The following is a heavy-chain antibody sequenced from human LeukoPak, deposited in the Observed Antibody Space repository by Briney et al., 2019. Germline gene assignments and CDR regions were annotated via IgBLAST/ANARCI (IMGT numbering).Heavy chain of an antibody. CDR3: VGGWQELRS. V-gene: IGHV3-23*01. CDR2: ITGGSDNS. CDR1: GCTFSNSA. J-gene: IGHJ5*02. D-gene: IGHD1-26*01. Sequence: GGSLRLSCAASGCTFSNSAMTWVRQAPGKGLEGLSSITGGSDNSEYADSLKGRFSISRDNSQYELFLQMSSLTAEDTAVYYCVGGWQELRSWGRGTLVTVSS.